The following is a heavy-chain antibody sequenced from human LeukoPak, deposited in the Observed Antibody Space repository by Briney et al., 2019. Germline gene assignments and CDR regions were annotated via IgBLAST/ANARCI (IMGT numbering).Heavy chain of an antibody. V-gene: IGHV4-61*02. Sequence: PSETLSLTCTVSGGSISSGSYFWSWIRQPAGKGLEWIGRIYTTGYTNYNPSLKSRVAMSLDTTENQLSLKLSSVTAADTAVYYCARGAAGPEGDWNYWGQGTLVTVSS. CDR1: GGSISSGSYF. CDR2: IYTTGYT. CDR3: ARGAAGPEGDWNY. D-gene: IGHD6-13*01. J-gene: IGHJ4*02.